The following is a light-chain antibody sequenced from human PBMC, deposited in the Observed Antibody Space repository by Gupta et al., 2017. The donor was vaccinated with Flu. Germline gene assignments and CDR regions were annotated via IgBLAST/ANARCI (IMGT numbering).Light chain of an antibody. J-gene: IGKJ1*01. CDR1: QSISSW. CDR2: KAS. CDR3: RQDYDSPRT. Sequence: IQMTQSPSTLSASVGDRVTIACRASQSISSWLASFQQKPGRSPNLLMYKASSLESGVPSRFSGSRSGTEFTLTIISLQPDDFATYYCRQDYDSPRTFGQGTKVEI. V-gene: IGKV1-5*03.